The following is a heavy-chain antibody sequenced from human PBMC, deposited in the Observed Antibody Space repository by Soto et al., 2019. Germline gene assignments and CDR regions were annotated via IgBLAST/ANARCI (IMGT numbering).Heavy chain of an antibody. CDR1: GFTFSSYG. CDR3: AKDHSRWYAPDY. V-gene: IGHV3-30*18. CDR2: ISYDGSNK. J-gene: IGHJ4*02. D-gene: IGHD2-15*01. Sequence: QVQLVESGGGVVQPGRSLRLSCAASGFTFSSYGMHWVRQAPGKGLEWVAVISYDGSNKYYADSVKGRFTISRDNSKNTLYLQMNSLRAEDTAVYYCAKDHSRWYAPDYWGQGTLVTVSS.